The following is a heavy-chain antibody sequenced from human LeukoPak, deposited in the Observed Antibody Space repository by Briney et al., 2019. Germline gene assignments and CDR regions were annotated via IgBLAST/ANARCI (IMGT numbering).Heavy chain of an antibody. CDR1: GFTITDQY. CDR2: ISGSSRYI. V-gene: IGHV3-11*03. J-gene: IGHJ4*02. D-gene: IGHD2-15*01. CDR3: TTGSQIREVAY. Sequence: PGGSLRLSCVVSGFTITDQYMGWIRQAPGKGLQWVSYISGSSRYINYADSVKGRFTISRDNAKNSLYLQMSSLSAEDTAVYYCTTGSQIREVAYWGQGTLVTVSS.